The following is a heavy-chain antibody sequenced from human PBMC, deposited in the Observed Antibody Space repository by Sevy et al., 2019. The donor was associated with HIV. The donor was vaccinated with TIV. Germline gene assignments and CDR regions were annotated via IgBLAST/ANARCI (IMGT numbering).Heavy chain of an antibody. CDR3: AKDRRYGDIGLFDY. Sequence: GGSLRLSCAASGFTFSSYGMHWVRQAPGKGLEWVAVISGSGVNAYYADSVKGRFTISRDNSKNTLYLQMNSLRGEDTAVYYCAKDRRYGDIGLFDYWGQGTLVTVSS. J-gene: IGHJ4*02. CDR2: ISGSGVNA. D-gene: IGHD4-17*01. V-gene: IGHV3-23*01. CDR1: GFTFSSYG.